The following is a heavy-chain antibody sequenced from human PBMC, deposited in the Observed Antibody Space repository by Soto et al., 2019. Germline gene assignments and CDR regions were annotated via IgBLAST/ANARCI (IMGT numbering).Heavy chain of an antibody. CDR1: GFSFSSST. V-gene: IGHV3-21*05. D-gene: IGHD6-13*01. Sequence: GGSLRLSCAASGFSFSSSTMNWVRQAPGKGLEWVSYISSYIYYADSVKGRFTISRDKAKNSLFLQMSSLRAEDTALYYCARHQGPAAGNYGMDVWGRGTTVTVSS. CDR2: ISSYI. CDR3: ARHQGPAAGNYGMDV. J-gene: IGHJ6*02.